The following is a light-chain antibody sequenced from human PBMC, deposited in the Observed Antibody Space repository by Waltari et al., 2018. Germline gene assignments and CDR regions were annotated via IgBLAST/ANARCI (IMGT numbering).Light chain of an antibody. Sequence: ELVLTQSPGTLPLSLGERATVSCRASQCFSRALAWYQQKPGQAPRLLIYGASTRATGIPDRFSGSGSGTDFSITISRLEPDDLAVYYCQHYLRLPVTFGQGTTVEI. CDR3: QHYLRLPVT. CDR1: QCFSRA. V-gene: IGKV3-20*01. CDR2: GAS. J-gene: IGKJ1*01.